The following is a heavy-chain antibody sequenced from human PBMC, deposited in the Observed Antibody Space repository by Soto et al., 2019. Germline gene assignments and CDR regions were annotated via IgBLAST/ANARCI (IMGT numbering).Heavy chain of an antibody. Sequence: QVHLVQSGAEVKKPGSSVTVSCKASGDSFSSNAMSWVRQAPGQGLEWMGTILPILGTTNYAQKFKGRLTFTADASTSTAYMELRSLRSEDTAVYYCARDRALRGFDYWGQGTLVTVSS. CDR2: ILPILGTT. CDR3: ARDRALRGFDY. J-gene: IGHJ4*02. CDR1: GDSFSSNA. V-gene: IGHV1-69*18. D-gene: IGHD3-10*01.